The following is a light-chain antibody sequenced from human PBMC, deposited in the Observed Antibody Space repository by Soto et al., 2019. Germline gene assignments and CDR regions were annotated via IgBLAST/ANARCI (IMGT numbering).Light chain of an antibody. CDR3: QQYHTYRT. CDR1: QSISHW. CDR2: DDS. J-gene: IGKJ1*01. V-gene: IGKV1-5*01. Sequence: DIQMTQAPSTLSASIGHRVIITSRASQSISHWLAWYQQKPGKDPKPLISDDSILESGVPSRFSGSTSGTEFTLTISSLQPEEFATYYCQQYHTYRTFGQGPQVELK.